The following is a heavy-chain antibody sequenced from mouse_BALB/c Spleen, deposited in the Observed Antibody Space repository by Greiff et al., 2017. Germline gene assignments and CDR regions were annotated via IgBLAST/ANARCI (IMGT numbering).Heavy chain of an antibody. CDR3: AREGPFYAMDY. V-gene: IGHV1S137*01. CDR1: GYTFTDYA. Sequence: QVQLQQSGAELVRPGVSVKISCKGSGYTFTDYAIHWVKQSHAKSLEWIGVISTYYGDASYNQKFKGKATMTVDKSSSTAYMELARLTSEDSAIYYCAREGPFYAMDYWGQGTSVTVSS. J-gene: IGHJ4*01. CDR2: ISTYYGDA.